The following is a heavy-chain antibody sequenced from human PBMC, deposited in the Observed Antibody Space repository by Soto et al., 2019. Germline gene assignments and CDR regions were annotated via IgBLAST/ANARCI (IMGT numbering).Heavy chain of an antibody. Sequence: SETLSLTCTVSGGSISSYYWSWIRQPPGKGLEWIGYIYYSGSTNYNPSLKSRVTISVDTSKNQFSLKLSSVTAADTAVYYCARGAHHCTNGVCYIGGRRYYYYYMDVWGKGTTVTVSS. V-gene: IGHV4-59*01. CDR1: GGSISSYY. D-gene: IGHD2-8*01. CDR2: IYYSGST. J-gene: IGHJ6*03. CDR3: ARGAHHCTNGVCYIGGRRYYYYYMDV.